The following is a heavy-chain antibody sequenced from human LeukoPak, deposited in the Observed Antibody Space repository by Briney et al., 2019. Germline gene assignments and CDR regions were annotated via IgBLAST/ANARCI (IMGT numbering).Heavy chain of an antibody. J-gene: IGHJ3*02. D-gene: IGHD6-19*01. Sequence: SVKVSCKASGGTFSSYAISWVRQAPGQGLEWMGGIIPIFGTANYAQKFQGRVTITADESTSTAYMELSSLRSEDTAVYYCARAFQWLVRNDAFDIWGQGTMVTVSS. CDR1: GGTFSSYA. V-gene: IGHV1-69*13. CDR3: ARAFQWLVRNDAFDI. CDR2: IIPIFGTA.